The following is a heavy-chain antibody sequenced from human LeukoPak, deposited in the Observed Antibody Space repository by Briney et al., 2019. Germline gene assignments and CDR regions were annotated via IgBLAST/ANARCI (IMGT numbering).Heavy chain of an antibody. V-gene: IGHV1-46*04. CDR2: INPSGGST. CDR1: GYTFTSYY. CDR3: ARDQTDCSTTSCYKFHYGLDV. J-gene: IGHJ6*02. Sequence: ASVKVSCKASGYTFTSYYMHWVRHAPGQGLEWLGMINPSGGSTTYAQKLQGRVTMTRDTSTSTVYMELSSLRSEDTAVYYCARDQTDCSTTSCYKFHYGLDVWGQGTTVTVSS. D-gene: IGHD2-2*02.